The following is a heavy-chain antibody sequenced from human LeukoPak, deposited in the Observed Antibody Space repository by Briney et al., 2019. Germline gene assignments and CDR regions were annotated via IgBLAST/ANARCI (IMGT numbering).Heavy chain of an antibody. V-gene: IGHV3-23*01. D-gene: IGHD3-22*01. J-gene: IGHJ4*02. CDR3: AKSDTSGYWY. CDR1: GFTFRNYA. Sequence: PGGSLRLSCAASGFTFRNYAMSWVRQAPGKGLEWVSAIGGSGGSTYYVDSVKGRLTISRDNSKNTLYLQMNSLRAEDTALYYCAKSDTSGYWYWGQGTLVTVSS. CDR2: IGGSGGST.